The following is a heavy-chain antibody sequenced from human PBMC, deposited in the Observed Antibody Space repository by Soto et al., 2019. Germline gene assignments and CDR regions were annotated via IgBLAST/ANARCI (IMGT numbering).Heavy chain of an antibody. Sequence: QVQLVQSGAEVKKPGASVKVSYKASGYTFTGYYMHWVRQAPGQGLEWMGWINPNSGGTNYAQKFQGWVTMTRDTSISTAYMELSRLRSDDTAVYYCARESTPFVAWISSGWHNWFDPWGQGTLVTVSS. CDR1: GYTFTGYY. CDR2: INPNSGGT. V-gene: IGHV1-2*04. J-gene: IGHJ5*02. CDR3: ARESTPFVAWISSGWHNWFDP. D-gene: IGHD6-19*01.